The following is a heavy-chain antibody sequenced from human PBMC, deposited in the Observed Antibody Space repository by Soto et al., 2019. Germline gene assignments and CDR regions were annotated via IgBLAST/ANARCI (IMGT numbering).Heavy chain of an antibody. J-gene: IGHJ6*02. CDR2: ISSSSSYI. CDR3: AREEDSSGYYYPYYYYYGMDV. Sequence: GGALRLSCAASGFTFSSYSMNWVRQSPGKGLEWVSSISSSSSYIYYADSVKGRFTISRDNAKNSLYLQMNSLRAEDTAVYYCAREEDSSGYYYPYYYYYGMDVWGQGTTVTVSS. V-gene: IGHV3-21*01. CDR1: GFTFSSYS. D-gene: IGHD3-22*01.